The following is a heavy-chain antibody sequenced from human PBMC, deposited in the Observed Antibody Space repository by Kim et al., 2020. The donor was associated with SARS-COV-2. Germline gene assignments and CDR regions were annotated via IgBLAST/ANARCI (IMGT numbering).Heavy chain of an antibody. J-gene: IGHJ6*01. CDR2: IGAAGDT. D-gene: IGHD6-6*01. CDR1: GFIFSTYD. V-gene: IGHV3-13*04. CDR3: VRAAGREYSSSSDYYYGM. Sequence: GGSLRLSCAASGFIFSTYDMHWVRQGTGNGLEWVATIGAAGDTYYPGSVKGRFTISRENAKNSLYLQMNSLRAGDTAMYYCVRAAGREYSSSSDYYYGM.